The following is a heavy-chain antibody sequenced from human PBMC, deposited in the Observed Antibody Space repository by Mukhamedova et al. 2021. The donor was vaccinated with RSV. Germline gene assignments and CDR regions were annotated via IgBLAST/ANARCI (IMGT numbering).Heavy chain of an antibody. J-gene: IGHJ6*02. V-gene: IGHV2-70*04. CDR2: IDWEDDT. CDR3: ARSFTYLGLDV. Sequence: IRQPPGKALEWLARIDWEDDTFYIPSLQTRLTISKDTSKSQVVLTMSNVGPMDTGTYYCARSFTYLGLDVWGQGTTVTVSS.